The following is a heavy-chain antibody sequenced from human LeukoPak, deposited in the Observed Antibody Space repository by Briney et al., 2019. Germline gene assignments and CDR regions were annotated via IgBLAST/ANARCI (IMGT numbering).Heavy chain of an antibody. D-gene: IGHD3-9*01. CDR1: RVTFSSYE. V-gene: IGHV3-48*03. CDR3: AGDRNYDILTGPYYSFGMGV. Sequence: GGSLRLSCAASRVTFSSYEMNWVRQAPGKGLEWGSYISSSGSTIYYADSVKGRFTISRDNAKNSLYLQMNSLRAEDTAVYYCAGDRNYDILTGPYYSFGMGVWGQGTTVTVSS. CDR2: ISSSGSTI. J-gene: IGHJ6*02.